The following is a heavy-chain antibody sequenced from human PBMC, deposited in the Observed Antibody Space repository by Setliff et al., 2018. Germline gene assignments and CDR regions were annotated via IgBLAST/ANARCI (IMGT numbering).Heavy chain of an antibody. J-gene: IGHJ4*02. V-gene: IGHV1-18*01. Sequence: ASVKVSCKASGYTFTSYGFSWVRQAPGQGLEWMGWISVYNGKTNYAQKLQGRVTMTTDTSTSTAYMELRSLRSDDTAVYYCARDLEGITFGGVIASHPFDYWGQGTLVTVSS. CDR3: ARDLEGITFGGVIASHPFDY. CDR2: ISVYNGKT. D-gene: IGHD3-16*02. CDR1: GYTFTSYG.